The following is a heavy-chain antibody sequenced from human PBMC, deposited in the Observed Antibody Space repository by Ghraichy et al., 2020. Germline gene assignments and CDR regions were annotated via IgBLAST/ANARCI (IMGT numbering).Heavy chain of an antibody. J-gene: IGHJ4*02. Sequence: GGSLRLSCAASGFTFSDYYMSWIRQAPGKGLEWVSYISSSGSTIYYADSVKGRFTISRDNAKNSLYLQMNSLRAEDTAVYYCARLGAWGAVAATPFDYWGQGTLVTVSS. CDR3: ARLGAWGAVAATPFDY. CDR2: ISSSGSTI. V-gene: IGHV3-11*01. D-gene: IGHD6-19*01. CDR1: GFTFSDYY.